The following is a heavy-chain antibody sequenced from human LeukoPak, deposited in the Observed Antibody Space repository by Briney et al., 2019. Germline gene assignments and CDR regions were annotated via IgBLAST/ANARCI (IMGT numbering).Heavy chain of an antibody. CDR2: INPNSGGT. Sequence: ASVKVSCKASGYTFTGYYMHWVRQAPGQGLEWMGWINPNSGGTNYAQKFQGRVTMTRDTSISTAYMELSRLRSGDTAVYYCARISGSYDSFDYWGQGTLVTVSS. J-gene: IGHJ4*02. V-gene: IGHV1-2*02. CDR3: ARISGSYDSFDY. CDR1: GYTFTGYY. D-gene: IGHD1-26*01.